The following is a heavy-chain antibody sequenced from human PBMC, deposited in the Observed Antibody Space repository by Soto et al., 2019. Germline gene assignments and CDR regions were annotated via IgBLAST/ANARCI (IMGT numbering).Heavy chain of an antibody. D-gene: IGHD1-26*01. Sequence: QVQLQQWGAGLLKPSETLSLTCAVYGGSFSGHYWSWIRQPPGKGLEWIGEINHSGSTNYNPSLKSRVTISVDMSKNQFSLKPSSVTAADTAVYYCASSRVFGYSGSSSWDEMFDYWGQGALVTVSS. CDR2: INHSGST. CDR3: ASSRVFGYSGSSSWDEMFDY. J-gene: IGHJ4*02. CDR1: GGSFSGHY. V-gene: IGHV4-34*01.